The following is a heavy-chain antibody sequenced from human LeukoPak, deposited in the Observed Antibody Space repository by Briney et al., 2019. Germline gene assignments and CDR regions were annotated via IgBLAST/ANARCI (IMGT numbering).Heavy chain of an antibody. CDR1: GFTFSGSA. CDR2: IRSKANSYAT. V-gene: IGHV3-73*01. Sequence: PGGSLKLSCAASGFTFSGSAMHWVRQASGKGLEWVGRIRSKANSYATAYAASVKGRFTISRDDSKNTAYLQMNSLKTEDTAVYYCARDQGSRWFYFDYWGQGTLVTVSS. D-gene: IGHD6-13*01. CDR3: ARDQGSRWFYFDY. J-gene: IGHJ4*02.